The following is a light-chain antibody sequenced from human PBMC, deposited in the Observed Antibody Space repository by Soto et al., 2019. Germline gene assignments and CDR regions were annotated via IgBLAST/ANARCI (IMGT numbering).Light chain of an antibody. V-gene: IGLV1-44*01. CDR1: RSNIGTYT. Sequence: QSVLTQSPSASATPGQRVTISCSGGRSNIGTYTVNWSQQLPGTAPTLLIFRNHQRPSGVPDRFSGSKSGTSASLAISGPQSEDEADYYCAAWAASLRAVVFGGGTKLTVL. J-gene: IGLJ2*01. CDR2: RNH. CDR3: AAWAASLRAVV.